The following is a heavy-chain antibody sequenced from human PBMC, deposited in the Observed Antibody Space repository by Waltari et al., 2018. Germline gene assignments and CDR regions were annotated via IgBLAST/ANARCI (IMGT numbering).Heavy chain of an antibody. Sequence: QVQLQQWGAGLLKPSETLSLTCGFYGGSFSDYYWNWIRQPQGKGLEWIGEIHPSGIITYNPSLKSRVTMSADTSKNQFSLKLSSVTAADTAVYYCARGSDHAKTGYWGQGILVTVSS. CDR1: GGSFSDYY. CDR2: IHPSGII. D-gene: IGHD2-21*02. CDR3: ARGSDHAKTGY. V-gene: IGHV4-34*01. J-gene: IGHJ4*02.